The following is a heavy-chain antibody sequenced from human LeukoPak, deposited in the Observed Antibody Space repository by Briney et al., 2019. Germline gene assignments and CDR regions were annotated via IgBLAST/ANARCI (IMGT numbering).Heavy chain of an antibody. CDR3: AREEDSTTIRSSYGYWV. V-gene: IGHV3-21*01. Sequence: PGGSLRLSCAGSGFTFSPYTMNWVRQPPARGLEWVSCISKGGTYIYYADSVRGRFTIYRDNAKNSLYPKMNSLRAEDTAVYYCAREEDSTTIRSSYGYWVWGQGVTVSV. J-gene: IGHJ6*02. CDR1: GFTFSPYT. D-gene: IGHD2/OR15-2a*01. CDR2: ISKGGTYI.